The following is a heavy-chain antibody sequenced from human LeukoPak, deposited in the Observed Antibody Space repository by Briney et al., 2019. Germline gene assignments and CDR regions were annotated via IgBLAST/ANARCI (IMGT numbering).Heavy chain of an antibody. CDR3: TRAVWGSSWYTADY. CDR1: GFTFGDYA. V-gene: IGHV3-49*03. CDR2: IRSKAYGGTT. Sequence: GGSLRLSCTASGFTFGDYAMSWFRQAPGKGLEWVGFIRSKAYGGTTEYAASVKGRFTISRDDSKSIAYLQMNSLKTEGTAVYYCTRAVWGSSWYTADYWGQGTLVTVSS. D-gene: IGHD6-13*01. J-gene: IGHJ4*02.